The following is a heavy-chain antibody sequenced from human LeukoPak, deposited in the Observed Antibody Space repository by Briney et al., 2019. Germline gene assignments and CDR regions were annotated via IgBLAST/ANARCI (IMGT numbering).Heavy chain of an antibody. CDR1: GFTFSSYG. Sequence: GGSLRLSCAASGFTFSSYGMHWVRQAPGKGLEWGAVISYDGSNKYYADSVKGRFSISRDNSKKTLYLQMNSLRAEATAVYYCVKDTPPRYSGSPPAYWGQGTLVTVSS. CDR3: VKDTPPRYSGSPPAY. CDR2: ISYDGSNK. J-gene: IGHJ4*02. D-gene: IGHD1-26*01. V-gene: IGHV3-30*18.